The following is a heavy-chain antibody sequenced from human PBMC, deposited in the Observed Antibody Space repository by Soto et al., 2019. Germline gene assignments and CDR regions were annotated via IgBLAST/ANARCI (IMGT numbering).Heavy chain of an antibody. J-gene: IGHJ4*02. CDR3: ARGHTHYDFWGGYYTSFDY. D-gene: IGHD3-3*01. Sequence: EVQLVESGGGLVQPGGSLRLSCAASGFTFSSYSMNWVRQAPGKGLEWVSYISSSSSTIYYADSVKGRFTISRDNAKNSLYLQMNSLRDEDTAVYYCARGHTHYDFWGGYYTSFDYWGQGTLVTVSS. V-gene: IGHV3-48*02. CDR1: GFTFSSYS. CDR2: ISSSSSTI.